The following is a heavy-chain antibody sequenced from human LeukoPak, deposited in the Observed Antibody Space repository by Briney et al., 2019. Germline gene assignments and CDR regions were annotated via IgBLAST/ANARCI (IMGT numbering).Heavy chain of an antibody. Sequence: SETLSLTCTVSGYSISSGYYWGWIRQPPGKGLEWIGSIYHSGSTYYNPSLKSRVTISVDTSKNQFSLKLSSVTTADTAIYYCARPYSSGWRPFQFWGQGILVLVSS. CDR1: GYSISSGYY. CDR3: ARPYSSGWRPFQF. V-gene: IGHV4-38-2*02. J-gene: IGHJ4*02. CDR2: IYHSGST. D-gene: IGHD6-19*01.